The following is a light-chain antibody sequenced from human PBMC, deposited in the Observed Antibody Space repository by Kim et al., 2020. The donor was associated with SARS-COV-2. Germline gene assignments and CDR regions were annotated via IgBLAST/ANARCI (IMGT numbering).Light chain of an antibody. V-gene: IGKV3-20*01. CDR2: GAS. Sequence: EIVLTQSPGTLSLSPGERATLSCRASQTVSRNQLAWYQQKPGQAPRLLIYGASSRATGIPDRFSGRGSGTDFSLTISRLEPEDCAIYYCQHYGNSRTFGQGTKVDIK. J-gene: IGKJ1*01. CDR1: QTVSRNQ. CDR3: QHYGNSRT.